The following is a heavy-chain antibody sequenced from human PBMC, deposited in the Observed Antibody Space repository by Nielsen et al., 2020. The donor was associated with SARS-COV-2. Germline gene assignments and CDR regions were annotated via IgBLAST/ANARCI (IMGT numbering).Heavy chain of an antibody. V-gene: IGHV5-51*01. J-gene: IGHJ6*03. CDR1: GYTFNTYW. CDR3: ARYASEYYYYYYMDV. D-gene: IGHD2-2*01. Sequence: GESLKISCKGSGYTFNTYWIAWVRQMPGKGLEWMGIIYPGDSDIRYSPSFQGLVTFSADKSISTAYLQWSSLKASDTAMYYCARYASEYYYYYYMDVWGTGTTVTVPS. CDR2: IYPGDSDI.